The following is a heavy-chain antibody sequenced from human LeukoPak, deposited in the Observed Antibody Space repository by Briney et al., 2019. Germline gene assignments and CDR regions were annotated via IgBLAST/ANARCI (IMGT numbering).Heavy chain of an antibody. CDR1: GFTFSSFG. D-gene: IGHD4-11*01. CDR2: IPYDGGNK. Sequence: PGGSLRLSCAASGFTFSSFGMHWVRQAPGKGLEWVAFIPYDGGNKYYADSVKGRFTISRDNSKNTLYLQMNSLRAEDTAVYYCAKDVGVRTTVGYFDHWGQGTLVTVSS. CDR3: AKDVGVRTTVGYFDH. J-gene: IGHJ4*02. V-gene: IGHV3-30*02.